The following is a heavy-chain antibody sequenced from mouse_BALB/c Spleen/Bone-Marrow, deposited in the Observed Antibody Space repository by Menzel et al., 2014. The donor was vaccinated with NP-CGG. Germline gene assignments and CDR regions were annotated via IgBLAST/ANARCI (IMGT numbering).Heavy chain of an antibody. CDR2: ISNGGGST. CDR3: ARRGAGTYYFGY. Sequence: EVKLEESGGGLVQPGGSLKLSCAASGFTFSSYTMSWVRQTPEKRLEWVAYISNGGGSTYYLVTVKGRFTISRDNAKNALYLQISSLKSEDTAMYYCARRGAGTYYFGYWGQGTPLTVSS. V-gene: IGHV5-12-2*01. CDR1: GFTFSSYT. J-gene: IGHJ2*01. D-gene: IGHD2-14*01.